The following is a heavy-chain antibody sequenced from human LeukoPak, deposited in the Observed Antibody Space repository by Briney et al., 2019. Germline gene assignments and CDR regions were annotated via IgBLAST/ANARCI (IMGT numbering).Heavy chain of an antibody. D-gene: IGHD4-17*01. Sequence: PGGSLRLSCAASGFTFSSYGMHWVRQAPGKGLEWVAVISYDGSNKYYADSVKGRFTISRDNSKNTLYLQMNSLRAEDTAVYYCAKDPKWMTTVTTGAFDIWGQGAMVTVSS. V-gene: IGHV3-30*18. CDR2: ISYDGSNK. CDR3: AKDPKWMTTVTTGAFDI. CDR1: GFTFSSYG. J-gene: IGHJ3*02.